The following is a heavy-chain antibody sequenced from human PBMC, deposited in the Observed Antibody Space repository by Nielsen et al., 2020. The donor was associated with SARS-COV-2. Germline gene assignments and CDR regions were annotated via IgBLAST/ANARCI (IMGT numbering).Heavy chain of an antibody. D-gene: IGHD1-26*01. CDR3: TRVNPTSGSWFDAFDI. CDR1: GFTFSDSS. Sequence: GESLKISCAASGFTFSDSSMHWVRQASGKGLEWLGRIRSKANDYATEYPVSVKGGFIISRDDSKNMAYLLMNSLKIDDTAVYYCTRVNPTSGSWFDAFDIWGQGTLVTVSS. CDR2: IRSKANDYAT. V-gene: IGHV3-73*01. J-gene: IGHJ3*02.